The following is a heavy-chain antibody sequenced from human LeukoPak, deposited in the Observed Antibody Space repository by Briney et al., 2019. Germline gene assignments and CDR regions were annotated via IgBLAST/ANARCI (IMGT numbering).Heavy chain of an antibody. Sequence: SETLSLTCAVYGGSFSGYYWSWIRQPPGKGLEWIGEINHSGSTNYNPSLKSRVTISVDTSKNQFSLKLSSVTAADTAVYYCARGYSGRSWFDPLGPGNPGHRLL. CDR2: INHSGST. CDR1: GGSFSGYY. CDR3: ARGYSGRSWFDP. V-gene: IGHV4-34*01. J-gene: IGHJ5*02. D-gene: IGHD3-10*01.